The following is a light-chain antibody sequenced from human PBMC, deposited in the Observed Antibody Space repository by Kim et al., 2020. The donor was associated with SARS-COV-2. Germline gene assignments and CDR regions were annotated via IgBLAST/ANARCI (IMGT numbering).Light chain of an antibody. CDR1: QPIRND. J-gene: IGKJ1*01. Sequence: AIQMTQFPSSLSASVGDRVTITCWASQPIRNDLSWYQQKPGKAPKLLIYSASGLLSGVPSRFSGSGSGTDFILTISSLQPEDFASYYCLQDSNYPWTFGQGTKVDIK. CDR2: SAS. CDR3: LQDSNYPWT. V-gene: IGKV1-6*01.